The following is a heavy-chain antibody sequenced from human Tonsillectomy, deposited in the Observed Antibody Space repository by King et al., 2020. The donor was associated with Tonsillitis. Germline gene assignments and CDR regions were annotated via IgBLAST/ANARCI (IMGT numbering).Heavy chain of an antibody. V-gene: IGHV3-7*01. CDR2: IKQDGSEK. D-gene: IGHD2-2*01. CDR3: ARDRTYCSSTSCPTNNWFDP. J-gene: IGHJ5*02. CDR1: GFTFSSYW. Sequence: VQLVESGGGLVQPGGSLRLSCAASGFTFSSYWMSWARQAPGKGLEWVANIKQDGSEKYYVDSVKGRFTISRDNAKNSLYLQMNSLRAEDTAVYYCARDRTYCSSTSCPTNNWFDPWGQGTLVTVSS.